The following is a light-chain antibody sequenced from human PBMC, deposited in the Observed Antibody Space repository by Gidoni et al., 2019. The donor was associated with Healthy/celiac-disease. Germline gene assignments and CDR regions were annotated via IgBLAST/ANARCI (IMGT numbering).Light chain of an antibody. CDR2: YVI. Sequence: QSALTQPASVSGSPGQSITISCTGTSSDVGGYNYVSWYQQHPGKAPKLMIYYVINRPSGVSNRFSGSKSGNTASLTISGLQAEDEADYYCSSYTSSSTRVVFGGGTKLTVL. V-gene: IGLV2-14*01. J-gene: IGLJ2*01. CDR1: SSDVGGYNY. CDR3: SSYTSSSTRVV.